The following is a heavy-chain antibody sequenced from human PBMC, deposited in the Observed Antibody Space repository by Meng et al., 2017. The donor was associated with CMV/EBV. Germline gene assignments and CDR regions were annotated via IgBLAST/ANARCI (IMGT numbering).Heavy chain of an antibody. CDR2: INSDGSST. D-gene: IGHD3-3*01. CDR3: ARDEYDFLSGYFYYLDY. Sequence: GGSLRLSCAASGFTFSSYGMHWVRQAPGKGLVWVSRINSDGSSTRYADSVKGRSTISRDNAKNTLYLQMNSLRAEDTAGYYSARDEYDFLSGYFYYLDYWGQGTLVTVSS. V-gene: IGHV3-74*01. CDR1: GFTFSSYG. J-gene: IGHJ4*02.